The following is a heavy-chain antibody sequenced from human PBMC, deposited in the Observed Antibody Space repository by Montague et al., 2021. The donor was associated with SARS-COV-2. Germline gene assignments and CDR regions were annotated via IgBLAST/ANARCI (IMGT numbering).Heavy chain of an antibody. CDR3: AGDIAVAGLFDY. CDR2: ISISGST. Sequence: TLSLTCTVSGGSISSGSYYWSWIRQPAGKGLEWIGRISISGSTNYNPSLKSRVTISVDTSKNQFSLKLSSVTAADTAVYYCAGDIAVAGLFDYWGRGTLVTVSS. V-gene: IGHV4-61*02. J-gene: IGHJ4*02. D-gene: IGHD6-19*01. CDR1: GGSISSGSYY.